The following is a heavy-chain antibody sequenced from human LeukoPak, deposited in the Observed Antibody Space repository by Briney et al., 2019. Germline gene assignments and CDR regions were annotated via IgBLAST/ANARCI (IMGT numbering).Heavy chain of an antibody. J-gene: IGHJ5*02. Sequence: SETLSLTCTVSGGSISSSSYYWGWIRQPPGKGLEWIGSIYYSGSTHYNPSLKSRVTISVDTSKNQFSLKLSSVTAADTAVYYCARRLSPLNWFDPWGQGTLVTVSS. CDR1: GGSISSSSYY. V-gene: IGHV4-39*01. CDR2: IYYSGST. CDR3: ARRLSPLNWFDP.